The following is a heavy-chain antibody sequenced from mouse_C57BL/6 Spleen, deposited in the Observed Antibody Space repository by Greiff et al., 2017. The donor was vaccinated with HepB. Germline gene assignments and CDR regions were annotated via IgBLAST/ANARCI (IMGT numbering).Heavy chain of an antibody. Sequence: QVHVKQPGTELVKPGASVKLSCKASGYTFTSYWMHWVKQRPGQGLEWIGNINPSNGGTNYNEKFKSKATLTVDKSSSTAYMQLSSLTSEDSAVYYCARGRDWDGAMDYWGQGTSVTVSS. J-gene: IGHJ4*01. CDR3: ARGRDWDGAMDY. D-gene: IGHD4-1*01. V-gene: IGHV1-53*01. CDR1: GYTFTSYW. CDR2: INPSNGGT.